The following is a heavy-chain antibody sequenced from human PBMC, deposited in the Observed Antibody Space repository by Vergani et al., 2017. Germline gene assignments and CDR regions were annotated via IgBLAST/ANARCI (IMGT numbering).Heavy chain of an antibody. J-gene: IGHJ3*02. CDR3: AKVCRSEVAGTFGAFDI. CDR2: LSASDRRT. Sequence: EVQLLESGGDLVQPGGSLRLSCAASGFTFIMHAMSWVRQAPGKGLEWGSTLSASDRRTHYADSVKGRFTISRDNSKDTLFLHMNSLRPEDTAVYYCAKVCRSEVAGTFGAFDIWGQGTMVTVSS. V-gene: IGHV3-23*01. CDR1: GFTFIMHA. D-gene: IGHD6-19*01.